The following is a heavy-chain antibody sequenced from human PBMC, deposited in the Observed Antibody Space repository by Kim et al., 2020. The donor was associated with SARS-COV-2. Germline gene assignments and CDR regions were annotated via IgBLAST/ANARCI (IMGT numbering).Heavy chain of an antibody. J-gene: IGHJ3*02. CDR2: IYYSGST. Sequence: SETLSLTCTVSGGSISSSSYYWGWIRQPPGKGLEWIGSIYYSGSTYYNPSLKSRVTISVDTSKNQFSLKLSSVTAADTAVYYCAGRRIGARAEKAGDAFDIWGLGTGDTVSS. CDR1: GGSISSSSYY. CDR3: AGRRIGARAEKAGDAFDI. D-gene: IGHD6-6*01. V-gene: IGHV4-39*01.